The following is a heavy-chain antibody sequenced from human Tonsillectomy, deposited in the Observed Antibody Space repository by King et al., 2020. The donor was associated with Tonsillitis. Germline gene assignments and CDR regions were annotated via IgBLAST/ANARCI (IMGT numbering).Heavy chain of an antibody. J-gene: IGHJ1*01. V-gene: IGHV3-53*01. CDR2: IYSGGST. CDR1: GFSVSSNY. CDR3: ARAPGGGNSLRCFQD. Sequence: VQLVESGGGLIQPGGSLRLSCAASGFSVSSNYMSWVRQAPGKGLEWVSVIYSGGSTYYADSVKGRFTISRDTSKNTLYLQMNSLRAEDTAVYYCARAPGGGNSLRCFQDWGQGTLVTVSS. D-gene: IGHD4-23*01.